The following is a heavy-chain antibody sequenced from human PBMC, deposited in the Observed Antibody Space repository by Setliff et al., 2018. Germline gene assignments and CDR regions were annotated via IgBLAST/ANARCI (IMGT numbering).Heavy chain of an antibody. CDR3: ARDKDHIRGFDY. V-gene: IGHV3-7*03. J-gene: IGHJ4*02. CDR1: GFTFGSYW. D-gene: IGHD3-10*01. Sequence: GESLKISCAASGFTFGSYWMSWVRQAPGKGLEWVANIKQDGSQKYYVDSVKSRFTISRDSARNSLYLHMNSLRDEDTAVDFCARDKDHIRGFDYWGRGALVTVSS. CDR2: IKQDGSQK.